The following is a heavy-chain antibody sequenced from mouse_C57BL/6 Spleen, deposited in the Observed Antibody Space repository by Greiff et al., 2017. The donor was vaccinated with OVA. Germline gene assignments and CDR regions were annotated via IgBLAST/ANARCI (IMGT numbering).Heavy chain of an antibody. Sequence: QVQLQQPGAELVRPGSSVKLSCKASGYTFTSYWMDWVKQRPGQGLEWIGNIYPSDSETHYNQKFKDKATLTVDKSSSTAYMQLSSLTSEDSAVYYCARSYYYGSSSDWYFDVWGTGTTVTVSS. J-gene: IGHJ1*03. CDR3: ARSYYYGSSSDWYFDV. CDR1: GYTFTSYW. D-gene: IGHD1-1*01. CDR2: IYPSDSET. V-gene: IGHV1-61*01.